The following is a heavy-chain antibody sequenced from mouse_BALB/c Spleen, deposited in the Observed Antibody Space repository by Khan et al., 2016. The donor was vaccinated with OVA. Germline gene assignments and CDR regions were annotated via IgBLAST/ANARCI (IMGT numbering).Heavy chain of an antibody. CDR1: GFSLITYG. V-gene: IGHV2-4-1*01. Sequence: QVQLQQPGPGLVQPSQNLSITCTVSGFSLITYGVHWVRQSPGKGLEWLGVIWSGGSTDYNEAFISRLSISKDNSKSQVFFKMNSLQSDDTAIYSCARHSYCYDLADWGRGTLVTVSS. J-gene: IGHJ3*01. CDR2: IWSGGST. CDR3: ARHSYCYDLAD. D-gene: IGHD1-1*01.